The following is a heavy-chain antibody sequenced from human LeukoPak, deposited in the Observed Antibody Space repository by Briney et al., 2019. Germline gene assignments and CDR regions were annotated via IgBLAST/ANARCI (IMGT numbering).Heavy chain of an antibody. CDR1: GFTFSSYA. D-gene: IGHD1-26*01. V-gene: IGHV3-30-3*01. Sequence: GGSLRLSCAASGFTFSSYAMHWVRQAPGKGLEWEAVISYDGSNKYYADSVKGRFTISRDNSKNTLYLQMNSLRAEDTAVYYCARVLLQWELLYDLDYWGQGTLVTVSS. CDR2: ISYDGSNK. CDR3: ARVLLQWELLYDLDY. J-gene: IGHJ4*02.